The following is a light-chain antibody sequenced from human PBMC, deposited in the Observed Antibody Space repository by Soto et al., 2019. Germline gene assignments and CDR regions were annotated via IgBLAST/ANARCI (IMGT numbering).Light chain of an antibody. CDR2: DVS. V-gene: IGLV2-14*01. J-gene: IGLJ1*01. CDR3: SSYTSSSTLDV. CDR1: SSDVGCYNY. Sequence: QSVLTQSASVSGSPGQSITISCTGTSSDVGCYNYVSWYQQHPGKAPKLMIYDVSNRPSGVSNRFSGSKSGNTASLTISGLQAEDEADYYCSSYTSSSTLDVFGTGTRSPS.